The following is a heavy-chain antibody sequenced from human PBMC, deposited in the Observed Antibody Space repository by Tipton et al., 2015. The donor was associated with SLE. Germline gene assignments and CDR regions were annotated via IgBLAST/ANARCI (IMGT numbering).Heavy chain of an antibody. CDR1: GDSITNEDHY. V-gene: IGHV4-61*02. D-gene: IGHD2-21*01. Sequence: SLTCTVSGDSITNEDHYWNWIRQPAGKGLEWIGRIYISGSTSYNPSLRSRLTMSVDTSKNQFSLKMNSVTAADTAVYYCAREVITITDSDAFDIWGQGTMVTVSS. CDR2: IYISGST. J-gene: IGHJ3*02. CDR3: AREVITITDSDAFDI.